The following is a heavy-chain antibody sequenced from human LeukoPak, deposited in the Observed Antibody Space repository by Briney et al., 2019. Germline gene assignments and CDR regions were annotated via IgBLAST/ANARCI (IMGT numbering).Heavy chain of an antibody. CDR1: GFTFSSYA. CDR3: ARDYDYVWGSYRYFDY. Sequence: GGSLRLSCAASGFTFSSYAMSWVRQAPGKGLEWVANIKQDGSEKYYVDSVKGRFTISRDNAKNSLYLQMNSLRAEDTAVYYCARDYDYVWGSYRYFDYWGQGTLVTVSS. J-gene: IGHJ4*02. CDR2: IKQDGSEK. V-gene: IGHV3-7*01. D-gene: IGHD3-16*02.